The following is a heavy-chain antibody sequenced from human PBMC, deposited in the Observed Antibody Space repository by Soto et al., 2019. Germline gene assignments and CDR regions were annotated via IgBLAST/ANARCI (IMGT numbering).Heavy chain of an antibody. CDR3: AADRVVATITGNYYYGMDV. Sequence: SVKGSCKASGGSFISYAGSWVRQAHGQGLEWMGGIIPIFGTANYSQNFHGRVTXTADESTSTAYMELSSLRSEDTAVYYCAADRVVATITGNYYYGMDVWGQGTTVTVS. D-gene: IGHD5-12*01. CDR1: GGSFISYA. CDR2: IIPIFGTA. J-gene: IGHJ6*02. V-gene: IGHV1-69*13.